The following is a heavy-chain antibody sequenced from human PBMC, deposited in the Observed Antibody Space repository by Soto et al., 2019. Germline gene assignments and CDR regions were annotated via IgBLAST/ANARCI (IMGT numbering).Heavy chain of an antibody. CDR3: AADRGGGFLEWLVNAFDI. CDR1: GFNFTSSA. CDR2: IVVGSGNT. D-gene: IGHD3-3*01. Sequence: ASVKVSCKASGFNFTSSALQWVRQARGQRLEWIGWIVVGSGNTNYAQKFQERVTITRDMSTSTAYMELSSLRSEDTAVYYCAADRGGGFLEWLVNAFDIWGQGTMVTVSS. J-gene: IGHJ3*02. V-gene: IGHV1-58*01.